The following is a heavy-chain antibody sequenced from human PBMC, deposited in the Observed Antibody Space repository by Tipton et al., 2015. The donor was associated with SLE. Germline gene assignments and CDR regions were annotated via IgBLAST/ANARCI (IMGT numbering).Heavy chain of an antibody. J-gene: IGHJ4*02. Sequence: QLVQSGAEVRKPGASVKVSCKSSGYTFTKYDLNWVRQAPGQGLEWMGWMNPNSGSTGYTQNFQGRVTMTRNTSINTAYLELSSLRSEDTAVYYCARDGQWQPLGFFDYWGQGSLVTVSS. V-gene: IGHV1-8*01. D-gene: IGHD6-19*01. CDR1: GYTFTKYD. CDR3: ARDGQWQPLGFFDY. CDR2: MNPNSGST.